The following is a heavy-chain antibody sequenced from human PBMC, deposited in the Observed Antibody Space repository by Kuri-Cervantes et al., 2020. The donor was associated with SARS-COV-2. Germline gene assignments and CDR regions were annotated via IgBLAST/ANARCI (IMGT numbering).Heavy chain of an antibody. CDR1: GFTFSSYG. CDR2: ISYDGSNK. CDR3: AREGRDDGGNSLTSMGYFDY. V-gene: IGHV3-30*03. D-gene: IGHD4-23*01. Sequence: GESLKISCAASGFTFSSYGMHWVRQAPGKGLEWVAVISYDGSNKYYADSVKGRFTISRDNSKNTLYLQMNSLRAEDTAVYYCAREGRDDGGNSLTSMGYFDYWGQGTLVTVSS. J-gene: IGHJ4*02.